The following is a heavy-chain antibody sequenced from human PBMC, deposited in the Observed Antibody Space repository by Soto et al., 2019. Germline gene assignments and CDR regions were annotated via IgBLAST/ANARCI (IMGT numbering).Heavy chain of an antibody. V-gene: IGHV3-23*01. CDR1: RFTFSSYA. Sequence: EVQLLESGGGLVQPGGSLVLSCAASRFTFSSYAMSWVRQAPGKGLEWVSSISGGGNDAYYADSVKGRFTISRDNTQNTLYLPMSTLRAADTAVYDCARSLFLASTDTEPFDYWGQGALVTVSS. J-gene: IGHJ4*02. D-gene: IGHD3-3*02. CDR3: ARSLFLASTDTEPFDY. CDR2: ISGGGNDA.